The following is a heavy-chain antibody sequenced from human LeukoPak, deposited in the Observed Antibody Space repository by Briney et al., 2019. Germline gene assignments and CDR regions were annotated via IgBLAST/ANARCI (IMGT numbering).Heavy chain of an antibody. Sequence: ASVKVSCKASGYTFTSYYMHWVRQAPGQGLEWMGIINPSGGSTSYAQKFQGRVTMTRDTSTSTVYMELSSLRSEDTAVYYCARDVLRYFDWLLSYCYYGMDVWGQGTTVTVSS. V-gene: IGHV1-46*01. CDR1: GYTFTSYY. D-gene: IGHD3-9*01. CDR3: ARDVLRYFDWLLSYCYYGMDV. J-gene: IGHJ6*02. CDR2: INPSGGST.